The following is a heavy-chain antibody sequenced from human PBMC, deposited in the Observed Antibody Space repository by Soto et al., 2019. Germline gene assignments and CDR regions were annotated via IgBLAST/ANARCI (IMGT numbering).Heavy chain of an antibody. CDR2: ISGSGSST. D-gene: IGHD7-27*01. Sequence: GGSLRLSCAAAGFAFSTYWMSWVRQAPGKGLEWVSVISGSGSSTYYADSVKGRFTISRDNSKNTLYLQMNSLRAEDTAVYYCAKKSLGTYFDYWGQGTLVTVSS. V-gene: IGHV3-23*01. J-gene: IGHJ4*02. CDR3: AKKSLGTYFDY. CDR1: GFAFSTYW.